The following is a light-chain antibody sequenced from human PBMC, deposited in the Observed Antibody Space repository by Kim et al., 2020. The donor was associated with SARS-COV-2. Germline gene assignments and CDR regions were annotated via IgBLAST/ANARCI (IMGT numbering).Light chain of an antibody. CDR3: QQYGGSPRT. CDR2: GAS. Sequence: SPGERAPLSCRASQSVGSNSLAWYQQKPGQAPRLLIYGASSRATGIPDRFSGSGSGTDFTLTISRLEPEDFAVYYCQQYGGSPRTFGQGTKVDIK. V-gene: IGKV3-20*01. J-gene: IGKJ1*01. CDR1: QSVGSNS.